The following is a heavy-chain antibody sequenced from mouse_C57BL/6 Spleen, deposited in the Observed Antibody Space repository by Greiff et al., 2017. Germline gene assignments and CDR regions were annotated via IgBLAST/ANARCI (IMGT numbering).Heavy chain of an antibody. J-gene: IGHJ2*01. CDR2: INPCTGGT. D-gene: IGHD1-1*01. CDR1: GYSFTGYY. Sequence: EVQLQQSGPELVKPGASVKISCKASGYSFTGYYMNWVKQSPEKSLEWIGEINPCTGGTNYNQKFKAKATLTVDKSSSTAYMQLKSLTSEDSAVYYCARGGTTVVADYWGQGTTLTVSS. V-gene: IGHV1-42*01. CDR3: ARGGTTVVADY.